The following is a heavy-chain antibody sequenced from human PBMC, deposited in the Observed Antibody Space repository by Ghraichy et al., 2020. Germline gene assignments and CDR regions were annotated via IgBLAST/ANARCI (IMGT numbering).Heavy chain of an antibody. D-gene: IGHD4-23*01. CDR2: ITSSGRSI. J-gene: IGHJ6*02. CDR3: ARGSKVVRFFYYDGMDV. Sequence: SCVGSGFTFSGYSMNWVRQSPGKGLEWVSYITSSGRSIFYADSVKGRFTISRDNAQSSLSLQMNGLRDEDTAVYYCARGSKVVRFFYYDGMDVWGQGTAVTVSS. V-gene: IGHV3-48*02. CDR1: GFTFSGYS.